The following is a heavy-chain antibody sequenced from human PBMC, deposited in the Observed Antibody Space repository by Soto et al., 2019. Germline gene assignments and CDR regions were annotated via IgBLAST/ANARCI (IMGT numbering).Heavy chain of an antibody. CDR2: ISSNGGST. D-gene: IGHD3-22*01. J-gene: IGHJ4*02. Sequence: GSLRLSCSASGFTFSSYAMHWVRQAPGKGLEYVSAISSNGGSTYYADSVKGRFTISRDNSKNTLYLQMSSLRAEDTAVYYCVKVRNYYDSSGYYDYWGQGTLVTVSS. V-gene: IGHV3-64D*08. CDR1: GFTFSSYA. CDR3: VKVRNYYDSSGYYDY.